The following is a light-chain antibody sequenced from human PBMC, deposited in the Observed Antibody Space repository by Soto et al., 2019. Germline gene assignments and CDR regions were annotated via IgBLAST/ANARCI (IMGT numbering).Light chain of an antibody. CDR3: QQRSNWPT. Sequence: EIVLTQSPATPYLSPGERATLSCRASQSVSSYLAWYQQKPGQAPRLLIYDASTRATGIPARFSGSGSGTDFTLTISSIAPEDFAVYYCQQRSNWPTFGGGTKVDIK. J-gene: IGKJ4*01. CDR2: DAS. V-gene: IGKV3-11*01. CDR1: QSVSSY.